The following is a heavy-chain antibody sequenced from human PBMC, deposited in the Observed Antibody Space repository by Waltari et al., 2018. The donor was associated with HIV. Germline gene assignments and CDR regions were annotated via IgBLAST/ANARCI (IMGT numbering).Heavy chain of an antibody. V-gene: IGHV3-30*02. CDR2: RHYDGLNK. J-gene: IGHJ4*02. CDR3: VKTGVGGRFFHY. CDR1: GFTFRKYG. D-gene: IGHD1-26*01. Sequence: QVQLVESGGGVVQPGGSLRLSCAASGFTFRKYGIHWVRQASGKGLEWVAVRHYDGLNKDSADSVKGRFTISRDNSKNTVYLHMNSLRAEDTAVYYCVKTGVGGRFFHYWARERWSPSPQ.